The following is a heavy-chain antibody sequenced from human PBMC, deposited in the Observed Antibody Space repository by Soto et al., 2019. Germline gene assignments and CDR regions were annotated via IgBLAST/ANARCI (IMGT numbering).Heavy chain of an antibody. Sequence: GGSLRLSCAASGFTFSSYSMNWVRQAPGKGLEWVSSISSSSSYIYYADSVKGRFTISRDNAKNSPYLQMNSLRAEDTAVYYCARNNYYDFWSGYYPNNWFDPWGQGTLVTVS. D-gene: IGHD3-3*01. J-gene: IGHJ5*02. CDR2: ISSSSSYI. CDR3: ARNNYYDFWSGYYPNNWFDP. CDR1: GFTFSSYS. V-gene: IGHV3-21*01.